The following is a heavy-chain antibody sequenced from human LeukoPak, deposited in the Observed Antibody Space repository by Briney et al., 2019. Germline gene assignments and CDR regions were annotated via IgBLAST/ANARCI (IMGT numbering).Heavy chain of an antibody. CDR1: GYTFTGYY. V-gene: IGHV1-2*02. CDR3: ARGSNGRISADPDIDY. D-gene: IGHD4-23*01. J-gene: IGHJ4*02. Sequence: ASVKVSCKASGYTFTGYYMHWVRQAPGQGLEWMGWINPNSGGTNYAQTFQGRVTMTRDTSISTAYMELSRLRSDDTAVYYCARGSNGRISADPDIDYWGQGTLVTVSS. CDR2: INPNSGGT.